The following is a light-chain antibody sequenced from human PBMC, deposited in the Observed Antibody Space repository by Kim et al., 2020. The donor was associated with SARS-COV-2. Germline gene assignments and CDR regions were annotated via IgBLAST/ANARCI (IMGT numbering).Light chain of an antibody. CDR2: EGS. Sequence: GQSITVSCTGTSSDVGSYNLVSWYQQHPGKAPKLMIYEGSKRPSGVSNRFSGSKSGNTASLTISGLQAEDEADYYCCSYAGSSTWVFGGGTKLTVL. CDR1: SSDVGSYNL. V-gene: IGLV2-23*01. CDR3: CSYAGSSTWV. J-gene: IGLJ3*02.